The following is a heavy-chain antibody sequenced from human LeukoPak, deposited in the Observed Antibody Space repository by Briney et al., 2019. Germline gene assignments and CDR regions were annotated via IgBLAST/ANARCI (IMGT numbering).Heavy chain of an antibody. CDR3: AKGGKVSYYYGSGSYADY. D-gene: IGHD3-10*01. CDR1: GFTFDDYA. Sequence: GGSLRLSCAASGFTFDDYAMHWVRQAPGKGLEWVSGISWNSGSIGYADSVKGRFTISRDNAKNSLYLQMNSLRAEDTALYYCAKGGKVSYYYGSGSYADYWGQGTLVTVSS. J-gene: IGHJ4*02. V-gene: IGHV3-9*01. CDR2: ISWNSGSI.